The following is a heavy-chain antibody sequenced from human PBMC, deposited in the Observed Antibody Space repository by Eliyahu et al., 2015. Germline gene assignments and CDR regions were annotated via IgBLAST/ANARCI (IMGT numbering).Heavy chain of an antibody. CDR1: GFTFSSXG. D-gene: IGHD3-22*01. V-gene: IGHV3-30*03. J-gene: IGHJ3*02. CDR2: ISYDGSNK. Sequence: QVQLVESGGGXVQPGRSLXLSCXASGFTFSSXGMXWVRQAPGKGLEXVAVISYDGSNKYYADSVKGRFTISRDNSKNTLYLQMNSLRAEDTAVYYCAASPWIGSGYYSDAFDIWGQGTMVTVSS. CDR3: AASPWIGSGYYSDAFDI.